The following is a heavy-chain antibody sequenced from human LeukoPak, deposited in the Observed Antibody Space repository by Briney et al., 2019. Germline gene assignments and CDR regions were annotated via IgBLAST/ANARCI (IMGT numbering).Heavy chain of an antibody. CDR2: ISAYNGNT. Sequence: ASVKVSCKASGYTFTSYGISWLRQAPGQGLEWMGWISAYNGNTNYAQKLQGRVTMTTDTSTSTAYMELRSLRSDDTAVYYCARVPYCSGGSCYSRFDPWGQGTLVTVSS. V-gene: IGHV1-18*01. CDR3: ARVPYCSGGSCYSRFDP. CDR1: GYTFTSYG. D-gene: IGHD2-15*01. J-gene: IGHJ5*02.